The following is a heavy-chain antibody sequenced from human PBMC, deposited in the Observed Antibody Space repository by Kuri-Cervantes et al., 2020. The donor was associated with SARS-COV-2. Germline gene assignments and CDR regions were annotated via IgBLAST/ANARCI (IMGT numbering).Heavy chain of an antibody. J-gene: IGHJ4*02. V-gene: IGHV1-18*01. CDR3: ARDIVVVPTDPPSRFDY. Sequence: ASAKVSCKASGYTFTSYGITWVRQAPGQGLEWMGWISGNNGNTKYTQKLQGRVTMTTDTSTSTAYMELRSLRSDDTAMYYCARDIVVVPTDPPSRFDYWGQGTLVTVSS. CDR2: ISGNNGNT. D-gene: IGHD2-2*01. CDR1: GYTFTSYG.